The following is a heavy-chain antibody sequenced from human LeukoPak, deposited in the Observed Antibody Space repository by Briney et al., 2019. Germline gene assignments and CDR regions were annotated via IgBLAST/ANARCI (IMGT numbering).Heavy chain of an antibody. CDR3: ARLDTIGPDDH. J-gene: IGHJ4*02. V-gene: IGHV4-39*02. CDR1: GDSVSGSNYR. Sequence: SETLSLTCSVSGDSVSGSNYRWGWIRQPPGQGLEWIANIEYSGKTYYTPSLKSRVTISVDTSSKRFSLNLNSVTAADTGVYYCARLDTIGPDDHWGQGTLVTVSS. D-gene: IGHD2-8*01. CDR2: IEYSGKT.